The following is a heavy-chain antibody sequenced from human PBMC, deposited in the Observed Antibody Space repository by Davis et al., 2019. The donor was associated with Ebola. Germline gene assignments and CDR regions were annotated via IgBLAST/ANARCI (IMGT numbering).Heavy chain of an antibody. J-gene: IGHJ6*02. D-gene: IGHD3/OR15-3a*01. CDR2: IIPMFGIL. CDR3: AIDTEVMIIDYGMDV. V-gene: IGHV1-69*10. CDR1: GGTFTSYA. Sequence: SVKVSCKASGGTFTSYAISWVRQVPGQGLEWMGGIIPMFGILNYAQKFQDRVTITADKSTYTSDMELSSLRSDDTAVYYCAIDTEVMIIDYGMDVWGQGTTVTVSS.